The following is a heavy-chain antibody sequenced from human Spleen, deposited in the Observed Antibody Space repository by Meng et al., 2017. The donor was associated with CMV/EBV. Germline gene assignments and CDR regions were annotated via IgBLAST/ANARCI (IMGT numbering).Heavy chain of an antibody. CDR2: IIPIFGTA. CDR3: GKGIAAAGSGTHYYYGVDV. D-gene: IGHD6-13*01. J-gene: IGHJ6*02. V-gene: IGHV1-69*05. CDR1: GGTFSSYA. Sequence: SVKVSCKASGGTFSSYAISWVRQAPGQGLEWMGGIIPIFGTANYAQKFQDRVTITTDESTSTAYMELSSLRSEDTAVYYCGKGIAAAGSGTHYYYGVDVWGQGTTVTVSS.